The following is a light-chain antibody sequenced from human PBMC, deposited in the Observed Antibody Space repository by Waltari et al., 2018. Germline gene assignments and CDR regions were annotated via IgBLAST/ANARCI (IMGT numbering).Light chain of an antibody. Sequence: QSALTQPASVSGSPGQSITISCTGTSSDVGGYNYVSWYQQHPGKDPKLMIYDVSNRPSVVSNRFSGSKSGNTASLTISGLQAEDEADYYCSSYTSSSTSVVFGGGTKLTVL. V-gene: IGLV2-14*03. CDR2: DVS. CDR3: SSYTSSSTSVV. CDR1: SSDVGGYNY. J-gene: IGLJ2*01.